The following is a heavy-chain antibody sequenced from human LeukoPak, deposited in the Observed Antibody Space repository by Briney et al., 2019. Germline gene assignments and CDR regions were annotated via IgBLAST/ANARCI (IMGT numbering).Heavy chain of an antibody. V-gene: IGHV3-48*02. CDR3: ARPRDGYNHGAFDI. D-gene: IGHD5-24*01. CDR1: GFTFSSYS. Sequence: GGSLRLSCSASGFTFSSYSMNWVRQAPGKGLEWVAYISSSSTTIYYADSLKGRCTISRDNAKNSLYLQMSILRDEDTAVYYCARPRDGYNHGAFDIWGQGTMVTVSS. J-gene: IGHJ3*02. CDR2: ISSSSTTI.